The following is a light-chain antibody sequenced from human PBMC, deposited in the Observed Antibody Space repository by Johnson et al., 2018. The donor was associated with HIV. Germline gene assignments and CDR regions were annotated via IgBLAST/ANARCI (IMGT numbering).Light chain of an antibody. CDR3: GTWDSSLSAGV. CDR1: SSNIGNNY. Sequence: QSVLTQPPSVSAAPGQKVTISCSGSSSNIGNNYVSWYQQVPGTAPKLLIYDNNRRPSGIPDRFSGSQSGTSATLGITALQTGAEAYYYCGTWDSSLSAGVFGTGTKVTVL. V-gene: IGLV1-51*01. J-gene: IGLJ1*01. CDR2: DNN.